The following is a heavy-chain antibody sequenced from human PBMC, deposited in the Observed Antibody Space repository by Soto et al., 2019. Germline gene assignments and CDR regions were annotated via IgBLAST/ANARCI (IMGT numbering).Heavy chain of an antibody. CDR1: GGSISGSPYH. Sequence: SEPLSLTCTVSGGSISGSPYHLGWIRHPPGKGLEWVGSLGDDGRVYYNPSLTGRATLFVDTSKHRFSLNLNSVTAADTAVYYRAIPPPIEVDGHDYWGQGIMVTVAS. CDR3: AIPPPIEVDGHDY. D-gene: IGHD6-19*01. V-gene: IGHV4-39*02. J-gene: IGHJ4*02. CDR2: LGDDGRV.